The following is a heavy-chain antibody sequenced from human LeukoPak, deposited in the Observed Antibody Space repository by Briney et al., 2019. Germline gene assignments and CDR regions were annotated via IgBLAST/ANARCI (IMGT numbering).Heavy chain of an antibody. D-gene: IGHD6-6*01. CDR1: GFTFSSYE. Sequence: GGSLRLSCAASGFTFSSYEMNWVRQAPGKGPEWVSYISSSGSTIYYADSVKGRFTSSRDNAKDSLYLQMNSLRAEDTAVYYCARSREALDYWGQGTLVTVSS. J-gene: IGHJ4*02. V-gene: IGHV3-48*03. CDR2: ISSSGSTI. CDR3: ARSREALDY.